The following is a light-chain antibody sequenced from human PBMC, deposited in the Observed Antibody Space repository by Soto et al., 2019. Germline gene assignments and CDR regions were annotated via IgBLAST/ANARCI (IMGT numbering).Light chain of an antibody. CDR1: QSVSSN. CDR3: QQYNNWPPK. Sequence: EIVMTQSPATLSVSPGERATLSCRASQSVSSNLAWYQQKPGQAPRLLIYSASTRATGIPARFSGSGSGTEFTLTISSLQSEDFAVYYCQQYNNWPPKFGQGTKVDIK. J-gene: IGKJ1*01. V-gene: IGKV3D-15*01. CDR2: SAS.